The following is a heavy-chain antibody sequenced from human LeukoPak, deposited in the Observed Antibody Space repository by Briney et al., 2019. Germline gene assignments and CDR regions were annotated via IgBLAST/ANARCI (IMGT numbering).Heavy chain of an antibody. J-gene: IGHJ4*02. V-gene: IGHV3-53*01. D-gene: IGHD3-22*01. CDR2: IHTAGST. CDR1: GFSVSGNY. CDR3: AKDHESDGYPCLDH. Sequence: GGSLRLSCAASGFSVSGNYMSWVRQAPGKGLEWVSFIHTAGSTFYADSVKGRFTISRDNSKNTLYLQMNSLRAEDTAMYYCAKDHESDGYPCLDHWGLGTLVTVSS.